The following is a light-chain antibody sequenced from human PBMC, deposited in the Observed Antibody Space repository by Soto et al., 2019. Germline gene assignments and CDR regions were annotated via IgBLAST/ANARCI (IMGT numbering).Light chain of an antibody. CDR1: QSITTW. J-gene: IGKJ1*01. CDR2: DVS. Sequence: DIQMTQSPSTVSAYVGDSVTITFRASQSITTWLAWYQQRPGKAPKLLIYDVSSLQSGVPSRFSGSGSGTDFTLTISRLEPEDFAVYYCQQYGSSGRTFGQGTKVDIK. CDR3: QQYGSSGRT. V-gene: IGKV1-5*01.